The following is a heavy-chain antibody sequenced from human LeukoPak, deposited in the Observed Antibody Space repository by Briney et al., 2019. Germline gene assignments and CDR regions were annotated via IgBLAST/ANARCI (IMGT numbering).Heavy chain of an antibody. D-gene: IGHD3-10*01. V-gene: IGHV1-3*01. CDR3: ARETYYYGSGSYYNVGKLDY. CDR1: GYTFTSYA. Sequence: VASVKVSCKASGYTFTSYAMHWVRQAPGQRLEWMGWINAGNGNTKYSQKFQGRVTITRDTSTSTAYMELRSLRSDDTAVYYCARETYYYGSGSYYNVGKLDYWGQGTLVTVSS. CDR2: INAGNGNT. J-gene: IGHJ4*02.